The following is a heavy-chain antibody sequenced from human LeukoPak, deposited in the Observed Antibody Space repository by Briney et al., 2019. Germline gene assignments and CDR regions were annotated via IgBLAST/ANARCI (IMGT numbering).Heavy chain of an antibody. Sequence: PSETLSLTCAVYGGSFSGYYWSWIRQPPGKGLEWSGEINHSGSTNYNPSLKSRVTISVDTSKNQFSLKLSSVTAADTAVYYCARRAQHSSSWYLNWFDPWGQGTLVTVSS. D-gene: IGHD6-13*01. CDR1: GGSFSGYY. J-gene: IGHJ5*02. CDR3: ARRAQHSSSWYLNWFDP. V-gene: IGHV4-34*01. CDR2: INHSGST.